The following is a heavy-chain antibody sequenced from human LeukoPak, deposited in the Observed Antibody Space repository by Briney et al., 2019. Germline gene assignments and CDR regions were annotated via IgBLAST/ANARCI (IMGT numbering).Heavy chain of an antibody. CDR2: ISSSGSTI. D-gene: IGHD2-2*01. CDR3: AKDEVVPGYYYTDV. J-gene: IGHJ6*03. V-gene: IGHV3-48*03. Sequence: HPGGSLRLSCAASGFTFSSYEMNWVRQAPGKGLEWVSYISSSGSTIYYADSVRGRSTISRDNAKNSLYLQMNSLRAEDTAVYYCAKDEVVPGYYYTDVWGRGTTVTISS. CDR1: GFTFSSYE.